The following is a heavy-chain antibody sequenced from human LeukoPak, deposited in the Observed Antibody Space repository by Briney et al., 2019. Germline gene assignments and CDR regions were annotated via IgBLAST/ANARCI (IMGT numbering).Heavy chain of an antibody. D-gene: IGHD6-19*01. CDR3: AKDTLARAVAGWTNY. V-gene: IGHV3-23*01. CDR2: ISGSGGST. Sequence: GGSLRLSCAASGFTFSSYAMSWVRQAPVKGLEWVSAISGSGGSTYYADSVKGRFTISRDNSKNTLYLQMNSLRAEDTAVYYCAKDTLARAVAGWTNYWGQGTLVTVSS. J-gene: IGHJ4*02. CDR1: GFTFSSYA.